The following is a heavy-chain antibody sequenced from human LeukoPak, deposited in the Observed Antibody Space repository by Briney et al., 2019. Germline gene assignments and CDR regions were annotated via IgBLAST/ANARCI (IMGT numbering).Heavy chain of an antibody. D-gene: IGHD1-26*01. J-gene: IGHJ4*02. Sequence: PSETLSLTCTVSGGSISSYYGSWIRQPPGKGLEWIGYIYYSGSTNYNPSLKSRVTISVDTSKNQFSLKLSSVTAADTAVYYCARVRGEGGSYVDYWGQGTLVTVSS. CDR3: ARVRGEGGSYVDY. V-gene: IGHV4-59*01. CDR2: IYYSGST. CDR1: GGSISSYY.